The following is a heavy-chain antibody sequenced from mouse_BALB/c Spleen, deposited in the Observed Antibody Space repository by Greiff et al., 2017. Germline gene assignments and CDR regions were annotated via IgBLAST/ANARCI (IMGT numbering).Heavy chain of an antibody. D-gene: IGHD4-1*01. V-gene: IGHV1-31*01. CDR3: ARYWDVGAMDY. J-gene: IGHJ4*01. CDR1: GYSFTGYY. CDR2: INPYNGAT. Sequence: EVQLQQSGPELVKPGASVKISCKASGYSFTGYYMHWVKQSHVKSLEWIGRINPYNGATSYNQNFKDKASLTVDKSSSTAYMELHSLTSEDSAVYYCARYWDVGAMDYWGQGTSVTVSS.